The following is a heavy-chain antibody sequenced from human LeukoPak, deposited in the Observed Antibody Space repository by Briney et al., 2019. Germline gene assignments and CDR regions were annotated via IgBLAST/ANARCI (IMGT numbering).Heavy chain of an antibody. J-gene: IGHJ4*02. D-gene: IGHD3-22*01. CDR1: GGTFSSYA. CDR3: ARAGVSYYDSSGYYRY. Sequence: SVKVSCKASGGTFSSYAISWVRQAPGLGLEWMGGTIPIFGTANYAQKFQGRVTITADKSTSTAYMELSSLRSEDTAVYYCARAGVSYYDSSGYYRYWGQGTLVTVSS. CDR2: TIPIFGTA. V-gene: IGHV1-69*06.